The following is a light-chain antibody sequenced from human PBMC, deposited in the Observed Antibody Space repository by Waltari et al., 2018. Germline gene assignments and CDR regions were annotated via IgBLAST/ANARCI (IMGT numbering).Light chain of an antibody. CDR3: QHYNSYPLT. CDR1: QSISGR. J-gene: IGKJ4*01. V-gene: IGKV1-5*03. CDR2: KAS. Sequence: DIQMTQSPSTLSASVGDRVTITCRASQSISGRLAWHQQKPGKAPKLLIYKASSLESGVPSRFSGSGSGTEFTLTISSLQPDDYATYYCQHYNSYPLTFGGGTKVEIK.